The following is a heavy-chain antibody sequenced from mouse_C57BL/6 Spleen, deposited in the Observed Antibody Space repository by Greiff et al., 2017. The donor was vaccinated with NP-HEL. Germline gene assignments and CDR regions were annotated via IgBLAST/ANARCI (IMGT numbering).Heavy chain of an antibody. V-gene: IGHV1-64*01. D-gene: IGHD2-5*01. J-gene: IGHJ4*01. CDR1: GYTFTSYW. CDR3: AVVTNVYYAMDY. CDR2: IHPNSGST. Sequence: QVQLQQSGAELVKPGASVKLSCKASGYTFTSYWMHWVKQRPGQGLEWIGMIHPNSGSTNYNEKFKSKATLTVDKSSSTAYMQLSSLTSEDSAVYYCAVVTNVYYAMDYWGQGTSVTVSS.